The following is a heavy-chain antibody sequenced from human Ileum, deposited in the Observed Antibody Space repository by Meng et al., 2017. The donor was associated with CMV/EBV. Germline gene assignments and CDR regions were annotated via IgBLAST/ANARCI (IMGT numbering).Heavy chain of an antibody. Sequence: ETLSLTCAASGFSIADYGMSWVRQVPGKGLEWVSGINWNGGSSGYADSVKGRFTISRDNVKNSLFLQMNSLRAEDTALYYCAKGRSPSGSFKYAMDVWGQGTTVTVSS. J-gene: IGHJ6*02. CDR1: GFSIADYG. V-gene: IGHV3-20*04. D-gene: IGHD1-26*01. CDR2: INWNGGSS. CDR3: AKGRSPSGSFKYAMDV.